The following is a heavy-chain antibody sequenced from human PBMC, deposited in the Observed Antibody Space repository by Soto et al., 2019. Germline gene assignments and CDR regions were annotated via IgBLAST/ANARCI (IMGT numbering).Heavy chain of an antibody. CDR2: ISAYNGNT. CDR1: GYTFTSYG. Sequence: ASVKVSCEACGYTFTSYGSSSLRQAPGQGLEWMGWISAYNGNTNYAQKLQGRVTMTTDTSTSTAYMELRSLRSDDTAVYYCASDWAAAGPFDYWGQGTLVPVSS. CDR3: ASDWAAAGPFDY. J-gene: IGHJ4*02. V-gene: IGHV1-18*01. D-gene: IGHD6-13*01.